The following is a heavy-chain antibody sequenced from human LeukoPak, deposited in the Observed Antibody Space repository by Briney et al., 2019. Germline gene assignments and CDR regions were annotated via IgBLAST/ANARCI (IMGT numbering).Heavy chain of an antibody. CDR1: GFTFSSYA. V-gene: IGHV3-30-3*01. CDR3: ARDRYYYEASYYFDY. D-gene: IGHD3-22*01. CDR2: ISYDGSNK. J-gene: IGHJ4*02. Sequence: PGGSLRLSCAASGFTFSSYAMHWVRQAPGKGLEWVAVISYDGSNKYYADSVKGRFTISRDNSKNTLYLQMNSLRAEDTAVCYCARDRYYYEASYYFDYWGQGTLVTVSS.